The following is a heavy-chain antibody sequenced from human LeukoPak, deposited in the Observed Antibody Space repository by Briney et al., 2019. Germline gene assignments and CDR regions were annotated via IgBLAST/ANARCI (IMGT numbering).Heavy chain of an antibody. V-gene: IGHV1-18*01. J-gene: IGHJ4*02. D-gene: IGHD4-17*01. CDR3: ARDRDYGDYNTQDLFVY. CDR2: ISAYNGNT. Sequence: GSVKVSCKASGYTFINFGISWVRQAPGQGLEWMGWISAYNGNTNYAQRLQGRVTMTTDTSTSTAYMELRSLRSDDTAAYYCARDRDYGDYNTQDLFVYWGQGTLVTVSS. CDR1: GYTFINFG.